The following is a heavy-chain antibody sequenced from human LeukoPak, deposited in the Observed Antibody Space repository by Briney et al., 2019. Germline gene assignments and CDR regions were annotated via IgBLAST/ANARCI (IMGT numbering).Heavy chain of an antibody. D-gene: IGHD3-10*02. CDR1: GGSISSYY. Sequence: PSETLSLTCTVSGGSISSYYWSWIRQPPGKGLEWIGYIYYSGSTNYNPSLKSRVTISVDTSKNQFSLKLSPVTAADTAVYYCARRATAMFGYYFDYWGQGTLVTVSS. J-gene: IGHJ4*02. V-gene: IGHV4-59*08. CDR2: IYYSGST. CDR3: ARRATAMFGYYFDY.